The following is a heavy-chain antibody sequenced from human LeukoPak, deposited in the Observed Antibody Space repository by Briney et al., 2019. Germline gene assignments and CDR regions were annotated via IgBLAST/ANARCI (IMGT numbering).Heavy chain of an antibody. D-gene: IGHD3-16*01. J-gene: IGHJ4*02. CDR3: ARARGDFDY. V-gene: IGHV1-46*01. CDR2: INPSGGST. Sequence: ASVKVSCKASGFTFTTYYIHWVRQAPGQGLEWMGIINPSGGSTSYAQKFQGRVTMTRDMSTSIVYMELSSLRSEDTAVYYCARARGDFDYWGQGTLVTVSS. CDR1: GFTFTTYY.